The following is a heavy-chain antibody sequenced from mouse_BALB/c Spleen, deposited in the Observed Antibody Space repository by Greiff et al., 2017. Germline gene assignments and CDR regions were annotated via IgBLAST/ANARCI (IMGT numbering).Heavy chain of an antibody. J-gene: IGHJ4*01. CDR2: ISSGSSTI. CDR3: ARSWDYYAMDY. Sequence: EVKVEESGGGLVQPGGSRKLSCAASGFTFSSFGMHWVRQAPEKGLEWVAYISSGSSTIYYADTVKGRFTISRDNPKNTLFLQMTSLRSEDTAMYYCARSWDYYAMDYWGQGTSVTVSS. V-gene: IGHV5-17*02. CDR1: GFTFSSFG.